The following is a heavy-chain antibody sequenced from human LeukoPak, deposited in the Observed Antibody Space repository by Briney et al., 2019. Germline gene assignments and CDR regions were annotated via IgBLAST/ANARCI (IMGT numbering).Heavy chain of an antibody. V-gene: IGHV4-61*02. CDR3: AREGKQQLVRGFDY. CDR1: GGSISSGSYY. D-gene: IGHD6-13*01. J-gene: IGHJ4*02. CDR2: IYTSGST. Sequence: PSQTLSLTCSVSGGSISSGSYYWSWIRQPAEKGLEWIGRIYTSGSTNYNPSLKSRVTISVDTSKNQFSLKLSSVTAADTAVYYCAREGKQQLVRGFDYWGQGTLVTVSS.